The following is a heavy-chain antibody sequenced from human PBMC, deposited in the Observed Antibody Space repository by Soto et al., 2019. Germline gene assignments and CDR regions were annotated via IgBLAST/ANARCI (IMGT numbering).Heavy chain of an antibody. CDR2: IIPIFGTA. CDR3: ARIPNYYGSESYYNQDLYIDY. J-gene: IGHJ4*02. CDR1: GGTFSSYS. Sequence: SVKVSCKASGGTFSSYSISWVRQAPGQGLEWMGGIIPIFGTANYAQKFQGRVTITADESTSTAYMELSSLRSEDTAVYYCARIPNYYGSESYYNQDLYIDYWGQGTLVTVSS. V-gene: IGHV1-69*13. D-gene: IGHD3-10*01.